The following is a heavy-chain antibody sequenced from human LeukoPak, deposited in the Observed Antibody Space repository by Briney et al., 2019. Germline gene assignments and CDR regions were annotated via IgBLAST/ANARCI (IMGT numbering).Heavy chain of an antibody. CDR2: IYASGST. V-gene: IGHV4-4*07. Sequence: PSETLSLTCTVSGGSISNYHWSWIRPPPGKGLEWIGRIYASGSTNYNPSLQSRVTISVDRSKNQFSLKLRSVTAADTAVYYCARMSNYYDTSGYYQSLDYWGQGTLVTVSS. D-gene: IGHD3-22*01. CDR3: ARMSNYYDTSGYYQSLDY. CDR1: GGSISNYH. J-gene: IGHJ4*02.